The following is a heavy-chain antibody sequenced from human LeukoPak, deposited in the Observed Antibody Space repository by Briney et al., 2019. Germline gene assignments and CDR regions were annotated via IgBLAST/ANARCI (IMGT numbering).Heavy chain of an antibody. Sequence: SETLSLTCTVFDYSISSAVYWGWIRQSPGKGLEWIGSIYHSGSTSYNPSLKSRLTISVDTSKNQFSLKLSSVTAADTAVYYCARVITSGLYYFGYWGQGTLVTVSS. J-gene: IGHJ4*02. V-gene: IGHV4-38-2*02. CDR1: DYSISSAVY. CDR3: ARVITSGLYYFGY. CDR2: IYHSGST. D-gene: IGHD6-19*01.